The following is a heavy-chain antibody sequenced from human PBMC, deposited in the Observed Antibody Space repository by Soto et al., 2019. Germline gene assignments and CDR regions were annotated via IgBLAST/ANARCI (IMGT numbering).Heavy chain of an antibody. CDR1: GFTFSSYW. Sequence: GGSLRLSCAASGFTFSSYWMSWVRQAPGKGLEWVANIKQDGSEKYYVDSVKGRFTISRDNAKNSLYLQMNSLRAEDTAVYYCARDFELTGTTFDYYYGMDVWGQGTTVTVSS. D-gene: IGHD1-7*01. CDR3: ARDFELTGTTFDYYYGMDV. CDR2: IKQDGSEK. V-gene: IGHV3-7*01. J-gene: IGHJ6*02.